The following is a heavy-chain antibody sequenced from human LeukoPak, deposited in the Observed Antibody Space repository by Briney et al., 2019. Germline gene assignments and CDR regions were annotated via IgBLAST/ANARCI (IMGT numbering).Heavy chain of an antibody. CDR2: ISSSSSTI. V-gene: IGHV3-48*01. CDR3: ARESVAHGDYYYYYYMDV. CDR1: EFTFSSYS. D-gene: IGHD3-10*01. Sequence: GGSLRLSCEASEFTFSSYSMNWVRQAPGKGLEWVSYISSSSSTIYYADSVKGRFTISRDNAKNSLYLQMNSLRAEDTAVYYCARESVAHGDYYYYYYMDVWGKGTTVTVSS. J-gene: IGHJ6*03.